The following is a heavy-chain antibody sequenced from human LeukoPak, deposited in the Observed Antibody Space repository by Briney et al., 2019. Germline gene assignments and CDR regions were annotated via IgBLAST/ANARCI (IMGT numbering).Heavy chain of an antibody. CDR1: GFTFSSYW. D-gene: IGHD3-3*01. CDR3: AKCNDFWSGYLLY. Sequence: GGSLRLSCAASGFTFSSYWMHWVRQAPGKGLEWVSAISGSGGSTYYADSVKGRFTISRDNSKNTLYLQMNSLRAEDTAVYYCAKCNDFWSGYLLYWGQGTLVTVSS. V-gene: IGHV3-23*01. CDR2: ISGSGGST. J-gene: IGHJ4*02.